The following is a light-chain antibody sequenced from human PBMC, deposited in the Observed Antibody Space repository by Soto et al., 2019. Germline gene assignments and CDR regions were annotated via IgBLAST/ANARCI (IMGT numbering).Light chain of an antibody. V-gene: IGLV2-14*01. CDR3: SSYTSSTTVV. Sequence: QSVLTQPASVSGSPGQSITISCTGTSSDVGGYNYVSWYQQHPDKAPKLMIYDVSNRPSGVSNRFSGSESGNTASLTISGLQAEDEADYYCSSYTSSTTVVFGGGTKLTVL. CDR2: DVS. CDR1: SSDVGGYNY. J-gene: IGLJ2*01.